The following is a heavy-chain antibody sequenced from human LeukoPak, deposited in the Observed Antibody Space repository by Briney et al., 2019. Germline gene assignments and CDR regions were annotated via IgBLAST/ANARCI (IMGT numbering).Heavy chain of an antibody. D-gene: IGHD3-10*01. Sequence: PGGSLRLSCAASGFTFSSYAMTWVRQAPGKGLEWVSAISGGGGTTYYADSVKGRFTISRDNSKNTLYLQMNSLRAEDTAVYYCARDHGSGSYYRYWGQGTLVTVSS. CDR3: ARDHGSGSYYRY. V-gene: IGHV3-23*01. CDR2: ISGGGGTT. J-gene: IGHJ4*02. CDR1: GFTFSSYA.